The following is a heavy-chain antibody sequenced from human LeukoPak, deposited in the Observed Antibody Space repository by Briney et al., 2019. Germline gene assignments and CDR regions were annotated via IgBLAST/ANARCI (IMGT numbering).Heavy chain of an antibody. J-gene: IGHJ4*02. Sequence: SETLSLTCTVSGVSISSSNSYWGWIHQPPGKGMEWIGSIYYSGNTYYNASLKSQVSISIDTSKNQFSLRLTSVTAADTAVYYCARQTGSGLFIPPGGQGTLVTVSS. D-gene: IGHD3/OR15-3a*01. V-gene: IGHV4-39*01. CDR2: IYYSGNT. CDR3: ARQTGSGLFIPP. CDR1: GVSISSSNSY.